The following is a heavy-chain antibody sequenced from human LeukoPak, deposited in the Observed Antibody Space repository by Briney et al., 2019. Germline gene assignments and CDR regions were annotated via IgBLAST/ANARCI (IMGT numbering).Heavy chain of an antibody. J-gene: IGHJ3*02. CDR1: GGSISSSNYY. CDR3: ARGSGSHYIWDAFDI. CDR2: IYYSGST. V-gene: IGHV4-39*01. Sequence: SEPLSLTCTVSGGSISSSNYYWGWIRQPPGKGLEWIGSIYYSGSTYYNPSLKSRVTISVDTSKNQFSLKLSSVTAADTAVYYCARGSGSHYIWDAFDIWGQGTMVTVSS. D-gene: IGHD1-26*01.